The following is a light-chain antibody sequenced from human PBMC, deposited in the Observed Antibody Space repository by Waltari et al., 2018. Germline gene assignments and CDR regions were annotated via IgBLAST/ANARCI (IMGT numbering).Light chain of an antibody. CDR2: RNN. J-gene: IGLJ1*01. CDR3: AAWDDSLSGRF. Sequence: QSVLTQPPSASGTPGQRVSMSCSGSSSNIGRSSVSWYQQVPGTAPKLLIYRNNHRPSGVPDRFSGSKSGTSASLAISGLRSEDEADYYCAAWDDSLSGRFFGSGTKVTVL. CDR1: SSNIGRSS. V-gene: IGLV1-47*01.